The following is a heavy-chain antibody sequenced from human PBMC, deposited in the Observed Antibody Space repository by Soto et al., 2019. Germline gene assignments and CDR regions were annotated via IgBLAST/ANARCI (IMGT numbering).Heavy chain of an antibody. Sequence: GGSLRLSCAASGFTFSTNEMTWVRQAPGKGLEWVSAISGNSGSTFYADSVKGRFTISRDNSKSTLYLQMNSLRAEDTAVYFCAKSPHPLRPATWEHYYYYGTDVWGQGTTVTVSS. V-gene: IGHV3-23*01. CDR1: GFTFSTNE. D-gene: IGHD2-15*01. CDR2: ISGNSGST. CDR3: AKSPHPLRPATWEHYYYYGTDV. J-gene: IGHJ6*02.